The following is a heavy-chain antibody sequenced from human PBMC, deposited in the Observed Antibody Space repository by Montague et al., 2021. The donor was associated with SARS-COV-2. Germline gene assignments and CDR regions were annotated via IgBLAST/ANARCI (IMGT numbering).Heavy chain of an antibody. J-gene: IGHJ4*02. V-gene: IGHV4-31*03. CDR3: ARDVGWYSSSWFDY. CDR1: GGSISSGGYY. D-gene: IGHD6-13*01. CDR2: IYYSGST. Sequence: TLSLTCTVSGGSISSGGYYWGWIRQHPGKGLEWIGYIYYSGSTYYDPSLKSRVTISVDTSKNQFSLKLSSVTAADTAVYYCARDVGWYSSSWFDYWGQGTLVTASS.